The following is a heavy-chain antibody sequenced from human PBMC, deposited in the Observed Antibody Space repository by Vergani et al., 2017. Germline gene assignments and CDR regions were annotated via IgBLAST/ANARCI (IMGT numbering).Heavy chain of an antibody. J-gene: IGHJ3*02. V-gene: IGHV5-51*01. CDR1: GYSFTSYW. D-gene: IGHD1-1*01. Sequence: EVQLVQSGAEVKKPGESLKISCKGSGYSFTSYWIGWVRQMPGKGLEWMGIIYPDDSDTRYSPSFQGQVTISAEKSIKTAYLQWNSLKATNTAMYYCARHLSSTGAFDIWGQGTMVTVSS. CDR2: IYPDDSDT. CDR3: ARHLSSTGAFDI.